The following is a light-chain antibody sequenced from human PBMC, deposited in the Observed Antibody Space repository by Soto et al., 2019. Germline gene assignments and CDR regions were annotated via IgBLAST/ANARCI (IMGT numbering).Light chain of an antibody. CDR2: GTS. CDR1: QSVSSSY. CDR3: QRHGRSLFS. Sequence: EIVLTQSPGTLSLSPGGRATLSCRASQSVSSSYLAWYQQKPGQAPRLLIYGTSSSATGIPDMFSGSGCVTDFTSAISRLYPEAFAVYYCQRHGRSLFSFGPGAKVDIK. J-gene: IGKJ3*01. V-gene: IGKV3-20*01.